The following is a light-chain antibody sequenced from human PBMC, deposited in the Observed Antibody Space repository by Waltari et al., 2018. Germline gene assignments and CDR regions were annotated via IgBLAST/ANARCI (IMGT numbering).Light chain of an antibody. V-gene: IGLV2-11*01. Sequence: QSALTQPRSVSGSPGQPVTITCTGTSSDVGGYDYVSWYQQHPGKAPKLMIYDVTKRPSGGPARFPGSTAGNTASLTISGLQTEDEADYYCCSFAASYTSYVIFGGGTKLTVL. CDR1: SSDVGGYDY. CDR3: CSFAASYTSYVI. J-gene: IGLJ2*01. CDR2: DVT.